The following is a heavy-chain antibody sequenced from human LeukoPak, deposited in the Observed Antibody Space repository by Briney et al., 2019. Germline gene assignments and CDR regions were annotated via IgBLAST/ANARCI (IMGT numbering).Heavy chain of an antibody. CDR2: IRYDGSNK. V-gene: IGHV3-30*02. Sequence: GGSLRLSCAASGSTFSSNGMHWVSQDPGKGLEWVVFIRYDGSNKYYADSVKGRFTISRDNSKNTLYLQMTSLRAEDTAVYYCANPYCSSTSCPDYWGEGALVTVSS. D-gene: IGHD2-2*01. CDR3: ANPYCSSTSCPDY. CDR1: GSTFSSNG. J-gene: IGHJ4*02.